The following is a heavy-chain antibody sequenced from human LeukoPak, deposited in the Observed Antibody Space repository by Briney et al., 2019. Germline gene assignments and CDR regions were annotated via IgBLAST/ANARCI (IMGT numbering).Heavy chain of an antibody. V-gene: IGHV3-33*01. J-gene: IGHJ3*02. CDR2: IWYDGSKR. Sequence: GRSLRLSCAASGFTFSIHGMHWVRQAPGKGLEWVAIIWYDGSKRYYADSVKGRFTIPRDDSKSTVYLQMNSLRAEDTAVYYCARVRGTAFDIWGQGTMVTVAS. CDR3: ARVRGTAFDI. CDR1: GFTFSIHG. D-gene: IGHD1-1*01.